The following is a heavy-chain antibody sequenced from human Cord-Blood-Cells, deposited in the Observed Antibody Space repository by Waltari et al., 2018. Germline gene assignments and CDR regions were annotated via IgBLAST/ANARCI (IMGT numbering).Heavy chain of an antibody. D-gene: IGHD3-22*01. J-gene: IGHJ5*02. CDR1: GGTFSSYA. CDR3: ARVGYDSSGYTTGWFDP. Sequence: QVQLVQSGAEVKKPGSSVKVSCKASGGTFSSYAISWVRQAPGQGLEWMGGIIPSFGTANYAAKLQGRVTITADESTSTAYMELSSLRSEDTAVYYCARVGYDSSGYTTGWFDPWGQGTLVTVSS. V-gene: IGHV1-69*01. CDR2: IIPSFGTA.